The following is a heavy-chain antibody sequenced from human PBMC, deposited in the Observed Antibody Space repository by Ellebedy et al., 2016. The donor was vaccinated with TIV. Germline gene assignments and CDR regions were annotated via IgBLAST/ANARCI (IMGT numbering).Heavy chain of an antibody. CDR1: GFTFSSYA. CDR2: ISYDGSNK. J-gene: IGHJ4*02. D-gene: IGHD6-25*01. CDR3: ARIGYSSGAADFDY. V-gene: IGHV3-30-3*01. Sequence: GGSLRLSCAASGFTFSSYAMHWVRQAPGKGLEWVAVISYDGSNKYYADSVKGRFTISRDNSKNTLYLQMNSLRAEDTAVYYCARIGYSSGAADFDYWGQGTLVTVSS.